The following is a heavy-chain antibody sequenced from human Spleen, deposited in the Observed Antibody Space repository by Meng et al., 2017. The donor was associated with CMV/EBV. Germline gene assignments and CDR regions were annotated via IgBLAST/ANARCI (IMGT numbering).Heavy chain of an antibody. V-gene: IGHV4-61*01. Sequence: SGGSVKRISYYWNWIRQPPGKGLEWIGYIYNRGSTNYNPSLESRVNISLDTSKNQFSLTLTSVTAADTALYFSARAEASYASNWFDPWGQGILVTVSS. CDR3: ARAEASYASNWFDP. CDR1: GGSVKRISYY. J-gene: IGHJ5*02. CDR2: IYNRGST. D-gene: IGHD3-16*01.